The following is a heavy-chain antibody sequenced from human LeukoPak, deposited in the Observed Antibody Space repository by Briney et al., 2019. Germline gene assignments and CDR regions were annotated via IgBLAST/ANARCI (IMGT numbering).Heavy chain of an antibody. D-gene: IGHD3-9*01. CDR3: ARREYLLRYFDWLPEPHAFDI. CDR1: GYTFTSYD. V-gene: IGHV1-8*01. J-gene: IGHJ3*02. Sequence: GASVKVSCKASGYTFTSYDINWVRQATGQGLEWMGWMNPNSGNTGYAQKFQGRVTMTRNTSISTAYMELSSLRSEDTAVYYCARREYLLRYFDWLPEPHAFDIWGQGTMVTVSS. CDR2: MNPNSGNT.